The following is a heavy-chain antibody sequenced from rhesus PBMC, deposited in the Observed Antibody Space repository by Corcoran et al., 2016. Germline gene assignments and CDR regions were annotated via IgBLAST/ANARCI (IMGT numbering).Heavy chain of an antibody. CDR2: IYGSSGST. CDR1: GYSISSGYD. V-gene: IGHV4-76*01. D-gene: IGHD3-28*01. J-gene: IGHJ4*01. CDR3: AGTERLQYYYDSGYYPDY. Sequence: QVQLQESGPGVVKPSETLSLTCAVSGYSISSGYDWSWIRQPPGKGPEWIGYIYGSSGSTNYNPSLKNRVTISKDTSKNQFSLKLSSVTAADTAVYYCAGTERLQYYYDSGYYPDYWGQGVLVTVSS.